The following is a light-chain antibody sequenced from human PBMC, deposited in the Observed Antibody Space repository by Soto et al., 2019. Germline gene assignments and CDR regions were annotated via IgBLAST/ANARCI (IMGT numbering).Light chain of an antibody. CDR1: QSVSSSY. V-gene: IGKV3-20*01. J-gene: IGKJ2*01. CDR3: QQYGSSLYT. CDR2: GAS. Sequence: EIVLTQSPGTLSLSPGERATLSCRASQSVSSSYLAWYQQKPGQAPRLLFYGASSRATGIPDGFSGSGSGTDFTLTISRLEPEDFAVYYCQQYGSSLYTFGQGTKLEIK.